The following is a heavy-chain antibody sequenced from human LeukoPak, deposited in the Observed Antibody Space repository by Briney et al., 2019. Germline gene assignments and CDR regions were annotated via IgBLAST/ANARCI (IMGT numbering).Heavy chain of an antibody. CDR2: IYYSGST. CDR1: GGSISSGGYY. Sequence: KTSETLSLTCTVSGGSISSGGYYWSWIRQHPGKGLEWIGYIYYSGSTYYNPSLKSRVTISVDTSKNQFSLKLSSVTAADTAVYYCARTGGIAARPAFDYWGQGTLVTVSS. J-gene: IGHJ4*02. V-gene: IGHV4-31*03. D-gene: IGHD6-6*01. CDR3: ARTGGIAARPAFDY.